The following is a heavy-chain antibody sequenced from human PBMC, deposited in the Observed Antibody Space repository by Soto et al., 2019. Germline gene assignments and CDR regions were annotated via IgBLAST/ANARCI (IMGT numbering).Heavy chain of an antibody. D-gene: IGHD3-22*01. CDR3: ARGWGYESTDYYYAY. CDR1: GGSFNRHT. CDR2: IIPIFGTA. Sequence: QVQLVQSGAEVRKPGSSVRVSCKASGGSFNRHTISWVRQAPGQGLEWMGGIIPIFGTANNAQKFQDRVTIIADESTSIVYMELSSLRSDDTAIYYCARGWGYESTDYYYAYWGQGTLVIVSS. J-gene: IGHJ4*02. V-gene: IGHV1-69*01.